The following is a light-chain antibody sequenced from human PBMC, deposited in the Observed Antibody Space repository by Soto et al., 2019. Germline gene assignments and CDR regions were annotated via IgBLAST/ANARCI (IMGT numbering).Light chain of an antibody. Sequence: QSALTQPASVSGSPGQSITISCTGTSSDVGGYYYVSWYQHHPGKAPKLMIYQVSNRPSGVSNRFSGSKSGNTASLTISGLQAEDEADYYCSSYTSSNVFGTGTKLTVL. V-gene: IGLV2-14*01. CDR3: SSYTSSNV. CDR2: QVS. J-gene: IGLJ1*01. CDR1: SSDVGGYYY.